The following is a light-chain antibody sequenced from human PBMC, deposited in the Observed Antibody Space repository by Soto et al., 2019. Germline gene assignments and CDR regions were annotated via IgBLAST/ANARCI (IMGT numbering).Light chain of an antibody. J-gene: IGKJ1*01. CDR1: QSVSSSY. CDR2: GAS. CDR3: QQYNNWPLT. V-gene: IGKV3-15*01. Sequence: EIVLTQSPGTLSLSPVERATLSCIASQSVSSSYLAWYQQKPGQAPRLLIYGASTRATGIPARFSGSGSGTEFTLTISSLQSEDFAVYYCQQYNNWPLTFGQGTKVDIK.